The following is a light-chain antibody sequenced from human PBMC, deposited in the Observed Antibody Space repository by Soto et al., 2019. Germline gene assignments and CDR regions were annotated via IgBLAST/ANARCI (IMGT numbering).Light chain of an antibody. CDR2: GAS. V-gene: IGKV3-15*01. CDR1: QSVRSH. Sequence: IVMTQSPATLSVSPGEGVTLSCRASQSVRSHLAWYQQKPGQPPRLLIYGASTRATGIPARFSGSGFGTEFTLTISSLQSEEFAVYYCQQYKNWPLFGKGTRLEIK. J-gene: IGKJ5*01. CDR3: QQYKNWPL.